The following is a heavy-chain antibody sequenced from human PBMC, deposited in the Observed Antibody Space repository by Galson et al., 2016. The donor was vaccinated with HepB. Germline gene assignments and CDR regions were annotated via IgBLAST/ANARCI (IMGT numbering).Heavy chain of an antibody. CDR1: GGSINSGDYY. J-gene: IGHJ4*02. Sequence: TLSLTCTVSGGSINSGDYYWSWVRQHPGKGLEWIGYISHSGGTYYNPSLQRRITISVEKSKNHFYLDLTSVTAADTAVYYCARGDYGLGRGKNSLGYWGRGTLVTVSS. CDR3: ARGDYGLGRGKNSLGY. CDR2: ISHSGGT. V-gene: IGHV4-31*03. D-gene: IGHD3-10*01.